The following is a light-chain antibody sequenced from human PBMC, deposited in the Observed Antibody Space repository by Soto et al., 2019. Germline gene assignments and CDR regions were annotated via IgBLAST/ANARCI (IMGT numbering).Light chain of an antibody. CDR3: QPYDNWPPIT. V-gene: IGKV3-15*01. Sequence: EVVMTQSQATLSVSPGERATLSCRASQSINNDLAWYQHKPGQAPRLLIYGASTRAIGVPARFSGSGSGTEFTLTIDSLQSDDFAVYYCQPYDNWPPITFGQGTRLEI. CDR2: GAS. J-gene: IGKJ5*01. CDR1: QSINND.